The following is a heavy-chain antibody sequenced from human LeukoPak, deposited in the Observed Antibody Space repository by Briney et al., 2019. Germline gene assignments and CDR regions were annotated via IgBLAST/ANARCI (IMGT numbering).Heavy chain of an antibody. CDR1: GGSISSSSYY. J-gene: IGHJ6*03. V-gene: IGHV4-39*07. CDR2: IYYSGST. D-gene: IGHD3-10*01. Sequence: SETLSLTCTVSGGSISSSSYYWGWIRQPPGKGLEWIGSIYYSGSTYYNPSLKSRVTMSVDTSKSQFSLKLSSVTAADTAVYYCAKTKLTMVRGTTNRCYYYYYMDVWGKGTTVTISS. CDR3: AKTKLTMVRGTTNRCYYYYYMDV.